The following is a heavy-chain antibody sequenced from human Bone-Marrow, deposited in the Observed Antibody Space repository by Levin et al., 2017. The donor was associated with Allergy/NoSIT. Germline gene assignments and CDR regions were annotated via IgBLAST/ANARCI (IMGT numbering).Heavy chain of an antibody. Sequence: GESLKISCAASGFMFSNYWMSWVRQAPGKGLEWVANIKRDGSGEQYVDSVKGRFTIARDNAKKSLSLQMNRLRVEDTAVYYCARDPGDNTWGAFDYWGQGTLVTVSS. CDR3: ARDPGDNTWGAFDY. CDR1: GFMFSNYW. V-gene: IGHV3-7*03. CDR2: IKRDGSGE. D-gene: IGHD4-17*01. J-gene: IGHJ4*02.